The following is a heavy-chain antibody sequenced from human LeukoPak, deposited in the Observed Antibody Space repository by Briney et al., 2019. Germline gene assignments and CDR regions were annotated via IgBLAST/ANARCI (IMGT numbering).Heavy chain of an antibody. J-gene: IGHJ4*02. CDR3: ANPRYDSSGYYYVD. D-gene: IGHD3-22*01. Sequence: ASVKVSCKASGYTFTGYYMHWVRQAPGQGLEWMGWINPNSGGTNYAQKFQGWVTMTRDTSISTAYMELSRLRSEDTAVYYCANPRYDSSGYYYVDWGQGTLVTVSS. CDR1: GYTFTGYY. CDR2: INPNSGGT. V-gene: IGHV1-2*04.